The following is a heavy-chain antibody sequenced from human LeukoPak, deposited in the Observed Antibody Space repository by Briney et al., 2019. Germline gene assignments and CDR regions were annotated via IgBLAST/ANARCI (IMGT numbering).Heavy chain of an antibody. J-gene: IGHJ4*02. Sequence: ASVKVSCKASGYTFTGYYMHWVRQAPGQGLEWMGWINPNSGGTNYAQKFQGRVTMTRDTSISTAYMELGRLRSDDTAVYYCARDHCSSTSCSTFDYWGQGTLVTVSS. V-gene: IGHV1-2*02. D-gene: IGHD2-2*01. CDR1: GYTFTGYY. CDR3: ARDHCSSTSCSTFDY. CDR2: INPNSGGT.